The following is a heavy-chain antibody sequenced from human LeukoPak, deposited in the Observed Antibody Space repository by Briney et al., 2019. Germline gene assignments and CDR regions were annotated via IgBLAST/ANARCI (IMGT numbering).Heavy chain of an antibody. CDR1: VGSISSYY. CDR3: ARIGGIGGDYFDY. CDR2: IYYSGST. D-gene: IGHD1-26*01. J-gene: IGHJ4*02. Sequence: SETLSLTCTVSVGSISSYYWSWIRQPPGKGLEWIGYIYYSGSTNYNPSLKSRVTISVDTSKNQFSLKLSSVTAADTAVYYCARIGGIGGDYFDYWGQGTLVTVSS. V-gene: IGHV4-59*01.